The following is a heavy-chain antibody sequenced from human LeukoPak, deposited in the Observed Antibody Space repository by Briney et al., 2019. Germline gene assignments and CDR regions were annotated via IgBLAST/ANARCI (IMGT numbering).Heavy chain of an antibody. V-gene: IGHV3-7*01. CDR3: ARESYGSGSYYNRGPPDY. J-gene: IGHJ4*02. CDR2: IKQDGSEK. D-gene: IGHD3-10*01. CDR1: GFTFSSYW. Sequence: GGSLRLSCAASGFTFSSYWMSWVRQAPGKGLEWVANIKQDGSEKYYVDSVKGRFTISRDNAKNSLYLQMNSLRAEDTAVYYCARESYGSGSYYNRGPPDYWGQGTLVTVSS.